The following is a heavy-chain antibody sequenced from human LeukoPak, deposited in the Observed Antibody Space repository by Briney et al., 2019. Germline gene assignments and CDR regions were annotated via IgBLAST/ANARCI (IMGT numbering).Heavy chain of an antibody. V-gene: IGHV4-31*03. CDR2: IYYSGST. Sequence: SETLSLTCTVSGGSISSGGYYWSWIRQHPGKGLEWIGYIYYSGSTYYNPSLKSRATISVDTSKNQFSLKLSSVTAADTAVYYCARVGEYSYGFPLRRVYNWFDPWGQGTLVTVSS. CDR3: ARVGEYSYGFPLRRVYNWFDP. J-gene: IGHJ5*02. CDR1: GGSISSGGYY. D-gene: IGHD5-18*01.